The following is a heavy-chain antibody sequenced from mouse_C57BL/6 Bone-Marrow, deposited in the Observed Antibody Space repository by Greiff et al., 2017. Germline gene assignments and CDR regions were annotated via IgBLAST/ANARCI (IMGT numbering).Heavy chain of an antibody. CDR2: IYPGGGYT. Sequence: VQLQQSGAELVRPGTSVKMSCKASGYTFTNYWIGWAKQRPGHGLEWIGDIYPGGGYTNYNEKFKGKATLTADKSSSTAYMQFSSLTSEDSAIYYCARDDGYPWFAYWGQGTLVTVSA. V-gene: IGHV1-63*01. CDR3: ARDDGYPWFAY. CDR1: GYTFTNYW. J-gene: IGHJ3*01. D-gene: IGHD2-3*01.